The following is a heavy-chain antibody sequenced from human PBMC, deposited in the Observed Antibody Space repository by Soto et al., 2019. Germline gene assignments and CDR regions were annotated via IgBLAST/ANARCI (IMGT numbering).Heavy chain of an antibody. Sequence: SETLSLTCTVSGRSISSYYWSWIRQPPGKGLEGIGYIYYSGSTNYNPSLKSRGTISVDTSKNQFSLKLSSVTAADTAVYYCAREGNFEHYFDYWGQGTLVTVS. CDR3: AREGNFEHYFDY. CDR1: GRSISSYY. V-gene: IGHV4-59*01. CDR2: IYYSGST. J-gene: IGHJ4*02.